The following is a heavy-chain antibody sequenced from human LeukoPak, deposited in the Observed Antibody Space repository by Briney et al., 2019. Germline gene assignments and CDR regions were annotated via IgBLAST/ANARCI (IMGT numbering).Heavy chain of an antibody. V-gene: IGHV1-69*01. CDR3: ARGSVVVRLRGPLDY. Sequence: GASVKVCCKASGGTFSSYAISWVRQAPGQGLEWMGGIIPIFGTANYAQKFQGRVTITADESTSTAYMELSSLRSEDTAVYYCARGSVVVRLRGPLDYWGQGTLVTVSS. J-gene: IGHJ4*02. CDR2: IIPIFGTA. D-gene: IGHD2-21*01. CDR1: GGTFSSYA.